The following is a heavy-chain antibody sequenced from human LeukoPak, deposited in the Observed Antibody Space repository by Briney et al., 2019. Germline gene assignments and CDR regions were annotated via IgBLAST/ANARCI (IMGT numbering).Heavy chain of an antibody. J-gene: IGHJ4*02. D-gene: IGHD2-8*01. CDR2: ISYDGSNK. CDR3: AKGRVYARNGYFDY. CDR1: GFTFSTYD. V-gene: IGHV3-30*18. Sequence: GGSLRLSCAASGFTFSTYDIHWVRQAPGKGLEWVAVISYDGSNKYYADSVKGRFTISRDNSKNTLYLQMNSLRAEDTAVYYCAKGRVYARNGYFDYWGQGTLVTVSS.